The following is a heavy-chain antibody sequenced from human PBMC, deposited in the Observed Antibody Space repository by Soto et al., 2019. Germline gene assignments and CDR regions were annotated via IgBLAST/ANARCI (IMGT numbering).Heavy chain of an antibody. CDR3: ARAGCDGGRCYTLVGLRYGMDV. Sequence: ESGGGVVQPGRSLRLSCAASGFILSTYAMYWVRQAPGKGLGWVAVISYDGNNKYYADSVKGRFTISRDNSKNTLYLQMNSLRAEDTAVYYCARAGCDGGRCYTLVGLRYGMDVWGQGTTVIVSS. CDR1: GFILSTYA. V-gene: IGHV3-30-3*01. D-gene: IGHD2-15*01. CDR2: ISYDGNNK. J-gene: IGHJ6*01.